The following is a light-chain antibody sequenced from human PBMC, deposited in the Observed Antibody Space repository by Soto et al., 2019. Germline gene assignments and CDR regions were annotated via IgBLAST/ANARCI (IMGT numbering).Light chain of an antibody. CDR2: DVS. V-gene: IGKV1-5*01. CDR3: QHYKMYSPWT. J-gene: IGKJ1*01. CDR1: QSITTW. Sequence: DIQMTQSPSTVSSYVGDIVTITCRSIQSITTWLAWYQQRPGKAPKLLIYDVSSLQSGVPSRFSGSGSGNEFTITISSLQPDDLANYYCQHYKMYSPWTFGQGTKVDIK.